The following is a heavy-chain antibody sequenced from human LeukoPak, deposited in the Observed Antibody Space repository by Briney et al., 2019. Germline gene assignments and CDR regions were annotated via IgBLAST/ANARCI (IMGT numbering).Heavy chain of an antibody. V-gene: IGHV1-18*01. J-gene: IGHJ3*02. D-gene: IGHD3-22*01. Sequence: GASVKVSCKTSGYMFRNYGITWVRQAPGQRLEWMGWISTFNGHTKYTQSLRDRVTMTTDTSTSTIYMELRSLTSDDTAVYYCAKGRVIYYDTTGYRPDDSFDIWGQGTMVTVSS. CDR3: AKGRVIYYDTTGYRPDDSFDI. CDR2: ISTFNGHT. CDR1: GYMFRNYG.